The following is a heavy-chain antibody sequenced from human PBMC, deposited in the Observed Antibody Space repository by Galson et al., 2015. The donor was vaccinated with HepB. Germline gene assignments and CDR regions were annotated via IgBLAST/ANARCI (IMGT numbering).Heavy chain of an antibody. Sequence: SLRLSCAASGFTFSNYAMSWVRQVPGKEFQWVPAISGSGDSTYYADSVKGRFTISRDNSKNTLFLQMDGLRAEDTAMYYCARERSQSYSGDWGQGALVAVSS. CDR3: ARERSQSYSGD. CDR2: ISGSGDST. V-gene: IGHV3-23*01. D-gene: IGHD2-21*01. CDR1: GFTFSNYA. J-gene: IGHJ4*02.